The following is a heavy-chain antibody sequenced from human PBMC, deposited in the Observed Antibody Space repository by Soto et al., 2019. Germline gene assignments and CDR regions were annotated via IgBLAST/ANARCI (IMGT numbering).Heavy chain of an antibody. V-gene: IGHV3-30*19. CDR2: TSYDGSGK. J-gene: IGHJ1*01. D-gene: IGHD3-16*01. CDR3: AGRGTTGGLDV. Sequence: QVQLVESGGGVVQPGTSLRVSCVGSGFTFRSYVIHWVRQAPGKGLEWVALTSYDGSGKYYGDSVRGRFTISRDNSRNTVDLQMDRLRLEDTALYYCAGRGTTGGLDVWGQGTVVSVSS. CDR1: GFTFRSYV.